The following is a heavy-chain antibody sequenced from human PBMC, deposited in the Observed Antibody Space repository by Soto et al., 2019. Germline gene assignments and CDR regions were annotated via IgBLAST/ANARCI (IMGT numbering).Heavy chain of an antibody. CDR2: IWYDGSNK. V-gene: IGHV3-33*01. Sequence: GGSLRLSCAASGFTFSSYGMHWVRQAPGKGLEWVAVIWYDGSNKYYADSVKGRFTISRDNSKNTLYLQMNSLRAEDTAVYYCARGGYCTNGVCYKGEDYYYGMDVWGQGTTVTVSS. CDR3: ARGGYCTNGVCYKGEDYYYGMDV. D-gene: IGHD2-8*01. J-gene: IGHJ6*02. CDR1: GFTFSSYG.